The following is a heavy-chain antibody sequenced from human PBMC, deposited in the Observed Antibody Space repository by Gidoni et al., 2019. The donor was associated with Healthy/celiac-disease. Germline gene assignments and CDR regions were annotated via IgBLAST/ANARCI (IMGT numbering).Heavy chain of an antibody. J-gene: IGHJ6*03. CDR2: IYYSGST. V-gene: IGHV4-39*01. D-gene: IGHD2-15*01. CDR1: GGSISSSSYY. CDR3: ARLLGGGGGSYYDYYYMDV. Sequence: QLQLQESGPGLVQPSETLSLTCTVYGGSISSSSYYWGWIRQPRGKGVEWIGSIYYSGSTYYNPALKCRVNISVDTSKNQFSLKLSSVTAADTAVYYCARLLGGGGGSYYDYYYMDVWGKGTTVTVSS.